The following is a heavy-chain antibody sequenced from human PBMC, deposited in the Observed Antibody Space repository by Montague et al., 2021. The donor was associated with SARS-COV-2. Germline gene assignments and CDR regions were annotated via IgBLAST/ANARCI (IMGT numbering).Heavy chain of an antibody. CDR2: XDWDDDK. Sequence: PALVKPTQTLTLTCTFSGFSLSTSGMCVSWIRQPPGKALEWLALXDWDDDKYYSTSLKTRLTISKDTSKNQVVLTMTNMDPVDTATYYCARIPAVTTGLNYYYCYGMDVWGQGTTVTVSS. CDR3: ARIPAVTTGLNYYYCYGMDV. J-gene: IGHJ6*02. D-gene: IGHD4-17*01. V-gene: IGHV2-70*01. CDR1: GFSLSTSGMC.